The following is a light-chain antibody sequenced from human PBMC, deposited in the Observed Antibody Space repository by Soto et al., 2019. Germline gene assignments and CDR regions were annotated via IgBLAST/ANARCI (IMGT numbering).Light chain of an antibody. J-gene: IGLJ3*02. CDR1: RSNIGSDT. CDR2: SNN. CDR3: LVWDDSLGGWV. Sequence: QSALTQTPSASGTPGQRVTISCSGDRSNIGSDTVNWYQQVPGSAPKLLIYSNNLRPSGVPDRFSGSKSGTSASLAISGLPSEDYAHYYCLVWDDSLGGWVFGGGTKVTVL. V-gene: IGLV1-44*01.